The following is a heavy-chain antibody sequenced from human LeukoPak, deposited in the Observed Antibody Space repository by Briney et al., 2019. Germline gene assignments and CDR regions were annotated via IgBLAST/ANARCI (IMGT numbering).Heavy chain of an antibody. Sequence: PSQTLSLTCTVSGGSISSGDYYWSWIRQPPGKGREWIAYMYYSGSTYYNPFLKSRVTMSADTSKNQLSLKLSSVTAADTAVYYCARPYYYDSRIDPWGQGILVTVSS. CDR2: MYYSGST. V-gene: IGHV4-30-4*01. J-gene: IGHJ5*02. D-gene: IGHD3-22*01. CDR3: ARPYYYDSRIDP. CDR1: GGSISSGDYY.